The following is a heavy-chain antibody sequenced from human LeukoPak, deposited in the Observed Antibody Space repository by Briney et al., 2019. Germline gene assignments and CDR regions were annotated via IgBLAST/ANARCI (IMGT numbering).Heavy chain of an antibody. J-gene: IGHJ6*02. CDR2: ITYSGNT. CDR3: ARIAYDALDSYYYGMDV. V-gene: IGHV4-31*03. Sequence: KASETLSLACTVSGGSISSGPYYWIWIRQHPGKGLEWIGYITYSGNTYYYPALNSRVTVSLDTSKTQFSLKLSSVTAADTAVYYCARIAYDALDSYYYGMDVWAKGPRSPSP. D-gene: IGHD3-3*01. CDR1: GGSISSGPYY.